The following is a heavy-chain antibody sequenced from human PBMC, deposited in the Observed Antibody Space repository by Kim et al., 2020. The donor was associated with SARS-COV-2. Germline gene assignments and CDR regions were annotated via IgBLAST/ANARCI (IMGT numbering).Heavy chain of an antibody. J-gene: IGHJ4*02. Sequence: SVKVSCKASGGTFSSYAISWVRQAPGQGLEWMGGIIPIFGTANYAQKFQGRVTITADESTSTAYMELSSLRSEDTAVYYCARCQTYYYDSSGSPKVYYFDYWGQGTLVTVSS. CDR2: IIPIFGTA. D-gene: IGHD3-22*01. V-gene: IGHV1-69*13. CDR1: GGTFSSYA. CDR3: ARCQTYYYDSSGSPKVYYFDY.